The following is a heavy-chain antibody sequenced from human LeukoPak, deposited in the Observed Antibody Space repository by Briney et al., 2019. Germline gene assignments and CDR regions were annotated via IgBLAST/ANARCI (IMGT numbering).Heavy chain of an antibody. D-gene: IGHD2-21*02. J-gene: IGHJ6*03. CDR3: AKEMHIVVVTAIEEYYYYYVDV. V-gene: IGHV3-23*01. CDR1: GFTFSSYG. Sequence: PGGTLRLSCAASGFTFSSYGMSWVRQAPGKGLEWVSAISGSGGSTYYADSVKGRFTISRDNSKNTLYLQMNSLRAEDTAVYYCAKEMHIVVVTAIEEYYYYYVDVWGKGTTVTISS. CDR2: ISGSGGST.